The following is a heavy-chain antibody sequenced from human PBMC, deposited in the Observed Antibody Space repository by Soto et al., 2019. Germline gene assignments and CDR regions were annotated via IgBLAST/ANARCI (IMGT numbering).Heavy chain of an antibody. D-gene: IGHD3-9*01. J-gene: IGHJ5*02. CDR3: ARGDYDILTGYYNSWFDP. CDR2: IYHSGST. V-gene: IGHV4-38-2*01. CDR1: GYSISSGYY. Sequence: PSETLSLTCAVSGYSISSGYYWGWIRQPPGKGLEWIGSIYHSGSTYYNPSLKSRVTISVDTSKNQSSLKLSSVTAADTAVYYCARGDYDILTGYYNSWFDPWGQGTLVTVSS.